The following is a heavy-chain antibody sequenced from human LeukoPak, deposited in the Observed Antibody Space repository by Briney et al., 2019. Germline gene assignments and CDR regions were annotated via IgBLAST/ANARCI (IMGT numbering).Heavy chain of an antibody. V-gene: IGHV4-34*01. D-gene: IGHD6-19*01. CDR3: ARGRVTIAVAGEFDP. J-gene: IGHJ5*02. CDR1: GGSFSGYY. CDR2: INHSGST. Sequence: SETLSLTCAVYGGSFSGYYWGWIRQPPGKGLEWIGEINHSGSTNYNPSLKSRVTISVDTSKNQFSLKLSSVTAADTAVYYCARGRVTIAVAGEFDPWGQGTLVTVSS.